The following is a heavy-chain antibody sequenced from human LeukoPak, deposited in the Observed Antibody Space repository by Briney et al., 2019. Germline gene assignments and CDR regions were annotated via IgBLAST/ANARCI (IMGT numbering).Heavy chain of an antibody. J-gene: IGHJ2*01. CDR3: ARDRDWGLFWYFDL. CDR2: IRGFDNRT. CDR1: GFTFSSYS. V-gene: IGHV3-21*04. D-gene: IGHD7-27*01. Sequence: GGSLRLSCAASGFTFSSYSMNWVRQAPGRGPEWVSVIRGFDNRTYYADSVKGRFTISRDNGKNSLYLEMNSLRAEDTAFYHCARDRDWGLFWYFDLWGRGTLVTVSS.